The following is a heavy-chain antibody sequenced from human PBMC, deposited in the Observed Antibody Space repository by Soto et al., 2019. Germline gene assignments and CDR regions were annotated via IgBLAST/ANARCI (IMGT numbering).Heavy chain of an antibody. D-gene: IGHD6-19*01. J-gene: IGHJ6*02. Sequence: QVQLLQSGAEVKKPGSSVRVSCEASGGTFRTYAISWVRQAPGQGLEWMGEIIPIFGKVNYAQKLQGSVTRTADESTTTVYMDLRSLGSADTAVYYCAKGAVAGTPTSYYYYGMDVWCQGTTVTVSS. CDR1: GGTFRTYA. CDR3: AKGAVAGTPTSYYYYGMDV. V-gene: IGHV1-69*12. CDR2: IIPIFGKV.